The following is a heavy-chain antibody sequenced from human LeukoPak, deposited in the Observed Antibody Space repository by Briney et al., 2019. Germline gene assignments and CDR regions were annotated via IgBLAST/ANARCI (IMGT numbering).Heavy chain of an antibody. Sequence: GGSLRLSCAASGFTFSNYAMSWIRQAPGKGLEWVSAISGSGGSTYCADSVKGRFTISRDNAKNSLYLQMNSLRAEDTAVYYCARDRPACSSTSCYDYGGQGTLVTVSS. CDR3: ARDRPACSSTSCYDY. CDR1: GFTFSNYA. J-gene: IGHJ4*02. CDR2: ISGSGGST. V-gene: IGHV3-23*01. D-gene: IGHD2-2*01.